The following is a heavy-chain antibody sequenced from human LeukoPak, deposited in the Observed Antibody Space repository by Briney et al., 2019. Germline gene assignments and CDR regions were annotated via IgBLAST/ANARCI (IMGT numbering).Heavy chain of an antibody. CDR3: ARGCGGGPGCYILDY. D-gene: IGHD2-15*01. J-gene: IGHJ4*02. Sequence: GGSLRLSCAASGFTFSSFGMHWVRQAPGKGLEWVAIIWSDGSNEVYIESVKGRFTISRDNSKNTLYLHMNSLRGEDTAMYFCARGCGGGPGCYILDYWGQETLVTVSS. V-gene: IGHV3-33*01. CDR2: IWSDGSNE. CDR1: GFTFSSFG.